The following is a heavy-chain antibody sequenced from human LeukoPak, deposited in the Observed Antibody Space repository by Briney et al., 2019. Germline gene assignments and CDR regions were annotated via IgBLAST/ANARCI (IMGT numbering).Heavy chain of an antibody. V-gene: IGHV5-51*01. CDR3: ARRAYCGGDCYSDI. CDR2: IYPGDSDI. J-gene: IGHJ3*02. D-gene: IGHD2-21*02. Sequence: GESLKISCRSSGYSFPTYWIAWVRQMPGKGLEWMGSIYPGDSDIRYSPSFQGQVTFSADKSISTAYLQWSSLRASDTAMYFCARRAYCGGDCYSDISGQGTMIIVSS. CDR1: GYSFPTYW.